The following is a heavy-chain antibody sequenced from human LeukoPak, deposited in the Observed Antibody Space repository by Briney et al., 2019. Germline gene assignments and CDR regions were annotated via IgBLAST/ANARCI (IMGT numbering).Heavy chain of an antibody. D-gene: IGHD6-19*01. Sequence: GGSLRFPGAASGFTFSSYAMSWVRQAPGKGLKGGSAISGSGGSTYYADPVKGRFTISRDNSKNTLYLQMNSLRAEDTAVYYCAKPGIAVAGTGDWGQGTLVTVSS. V-gene: IGHV3-23*01. J-gene: IGHJ4*02. CDR3: AKPGIAVAGTGD. CDR1: GFTFSSYA. CDR2: ISGSGGST.